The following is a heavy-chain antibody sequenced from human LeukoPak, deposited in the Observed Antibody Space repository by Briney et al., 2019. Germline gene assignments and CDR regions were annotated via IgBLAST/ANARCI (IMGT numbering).Heavy chain of an antibody. J-gene: IGHJ4*02. CDR2: VTGNGDTT. CDR1: GFTFRNNA. D-gene: IGHD2-8*01. V-gene: IGHV3-23*01. CDR3: ARNAADCTTSACYDS. Sequence: GGYLRFYGAASGFTFRNNAMTWVGQGPGKGWKGCSVVTGNGDTTYYADSLKGRFTISRDNSTDTLYLQMNSLRAEDTAVYHCARNAADCTTSACYDSWGQGTLVTVSS.